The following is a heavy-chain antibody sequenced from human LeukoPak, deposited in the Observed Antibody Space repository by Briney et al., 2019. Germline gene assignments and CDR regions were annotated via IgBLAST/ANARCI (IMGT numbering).Heavy chain of an antibody. Sequence: SSETLSLTCAVYGGSFSGYYWSWIRQPPGKGLEWIGEINHSGSTNYNPSLKSRVTISVDTSKNQFSLKLSSVTAADTAVYYCARVSHTFRDFDYWGQGTLVTVSS. CDR1: GGSFSGYY. D-gene: IGHD2/OR15-2a*01. CDR2: INHSGST. J-gene: IGHJ4*02. V-gene: IGHV4-34*01. CDR3: ARVSHTFRDFDY.